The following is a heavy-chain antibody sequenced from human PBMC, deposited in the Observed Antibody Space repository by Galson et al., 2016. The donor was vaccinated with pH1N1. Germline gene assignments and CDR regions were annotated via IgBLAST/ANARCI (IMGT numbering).Heavy chain of an antibody. Sequence: SVKVSCKASGATFSSYAINWVRQAPGQGLEWMGWISAYNGNTNYAQKLQGRVTMTTDTPTSTAYMELRSLRSDDTAVYYCARVVEWELGHWFDPWGQGTLVTVSS. J-gene: IGHJ5*02. CDR3: ARVVEWELGHWFDP. CDR2: ISAYNGNT. V-gene: IGHV1-18*01. D-gene: IGHD1-26*01. CDR1: GATFSSYA.